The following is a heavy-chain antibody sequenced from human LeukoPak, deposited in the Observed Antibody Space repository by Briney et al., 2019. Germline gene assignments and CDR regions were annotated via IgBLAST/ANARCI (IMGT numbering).Heavy chain of an antibody. CDR2: ISYDGSNK. Sequence: PGRSLRLSCAASGFTFSSYGMHWVRQAPGKGLEWVAVISYDGSNKYYADSVKGRFTISRDNSKNTLYLQMNSLRAEDTAVYYCAKDGRGLLWFGEFWIDYWGQGTLVTVSS. CDR3: AKDGRGLLWFGEFWIDY. J-gene: IGHJ4*02. CDR1: GFTFSSYG. V-gene: IGHV3-30*18. D-gene: IGHD3-10*01.